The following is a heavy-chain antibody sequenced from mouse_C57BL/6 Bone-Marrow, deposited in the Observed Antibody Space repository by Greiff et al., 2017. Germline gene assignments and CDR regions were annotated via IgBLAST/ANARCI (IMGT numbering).Heavy chain of an antibody. CDR3: ARDRLLRLYCDY. V-gene: IGHV3-6*01. Sequence: VQLKESGPGLVKPSQSLSLTCSVTGYSITSGYYWNWIRQFPGNKLEWMGYISYDGSNNYNPSLKNRISITRDTSKNQFFLKLNSVTTEDTATYYCARDRLLRLYCDYWGQGTTLTVSS. CDR1: GYSITSGYY. D-gene: IGHD1-2*01. CDR2: ISYDGSN. J-gene: IGHJ2*01.